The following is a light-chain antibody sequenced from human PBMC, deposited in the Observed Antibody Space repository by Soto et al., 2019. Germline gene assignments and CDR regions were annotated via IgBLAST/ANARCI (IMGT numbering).Light chain of an antibody. CDR1: QSVASN. CDR2: GAS. CDR3: QQYHNWPPQYT. Sequence: EIVMTQSPASLSVSPGDGATLSCRASQSVASNVAWYQQKPGQGPRLLIHGASTRAVGVPARFSGSGSGTDFTLSIDSLQSEDFAVYNCQQYHNWPPQYTFGQGTKLQIK. V-gene: IGKV3-15*01. J-gene: IGKJ2*01.